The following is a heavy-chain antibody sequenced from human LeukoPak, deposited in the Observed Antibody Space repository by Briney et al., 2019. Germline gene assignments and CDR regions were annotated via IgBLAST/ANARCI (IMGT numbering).Heavy chain of an antibody. CDR2: IKQDGSEK. Sequence: GGSLRLSCAASGFTFSSYWMSWVRQAPGKGLEWVANIKQDGSEKYYVDSVKGRFTISRDNAKNSLYLQMNSLRAEDTAVYYCAKDLEAHLLDYYYYGMDVWGQGTTVTVSS. D-gene: IGHD3-3*01. CDR3: AKDLEAHLLDYYYYGMDV. V-gene: IGHV3-7*03. CDR1: GFTFSSYW. J-gene: IGHJ6*02.